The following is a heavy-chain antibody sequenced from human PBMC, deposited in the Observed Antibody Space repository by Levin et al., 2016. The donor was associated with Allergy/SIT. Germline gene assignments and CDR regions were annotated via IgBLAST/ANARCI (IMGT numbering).Heavy chain of an antibody. CDR2: INHSGST. D-gene: IGHD3-3*01. V-gene: IGHV4-34*01. J-gene: IGHJ4*02. CDR1: GGSFSGYY. CDR3: ARGYYDFWSGYSQGYFDY. Sequence: SETLSLTCAVYGGSFSGYYWSWIRQPPGKGLEWIGEINHSGSTNYNPSLKSRVTISVDTSKNQFSLKLSSVTAADTAVYYCARGYYDFWSGYSQGYFDYWGQGTLVTVSS.